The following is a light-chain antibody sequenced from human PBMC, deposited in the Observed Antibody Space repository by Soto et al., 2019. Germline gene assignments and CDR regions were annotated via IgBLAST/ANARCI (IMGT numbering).Light chain of an antibody. CDR1: SSDVGGYNY. CDR2: DVS. CDR3: CSYAGSYIYVV. Sequence: QSVLTQPRSVSRSPGQSVTISCTGTSSDVGGYNYVSWYQQHPGKAPKLMIYDVSKRPSGVPDRFSGSKSGNTASLTISGLQAEDEADYYCCSYAGSYIYVVFGGGTKVTVL. V-gene: IGLV2-11*01. J-gene: IGLJ2*01.